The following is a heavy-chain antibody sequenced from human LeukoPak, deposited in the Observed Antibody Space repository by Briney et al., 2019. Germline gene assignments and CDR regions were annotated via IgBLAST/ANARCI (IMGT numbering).Heavy chain of an antibody. Sequence: GGSLRLSRAAFGFTLSDFYIAWIRQASRKGLEWVSYISNSGSSIYYAASVKGRFTTSRDNAKSSLYLQMNSLRAEDTAVYYCGRGHWGLDYWGQGALVTVSS. J-gene: IGHJ4*02. D-gene: IGHD7-27*01. CDR2: ISNSGSSI. CDR1: GFTLSDFY. CDR3: GRGHWGLDY. V-gene: IGHV3-11*04.